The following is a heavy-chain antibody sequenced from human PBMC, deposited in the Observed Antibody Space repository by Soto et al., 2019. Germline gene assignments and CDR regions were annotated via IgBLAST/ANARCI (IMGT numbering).Heavy chain of an antibody. CDR1: GGSISSYY. CDR3: ARRDRGTESSFDP. V-gene: IGHV4-59*01. D-gene: IGHD2-8*02. J-gene: IGHJ5*02. Sequence: NPSETLSLTCTVSGGSISSYYWSWIRQPPGKGLEWIGYIYYSGSTNYNPSLKSRVTISVDTSKNQFSLKLSSVTAADTAVYYCARRDRGTESSFDPWGQGTLVTVST. CDR2: IYYSGST.